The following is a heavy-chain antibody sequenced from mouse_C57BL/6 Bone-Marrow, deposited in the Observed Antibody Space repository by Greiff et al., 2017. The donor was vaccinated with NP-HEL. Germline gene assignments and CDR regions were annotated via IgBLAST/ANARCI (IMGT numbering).Heavy chain of an antibody. CDR3: AREDYDYDFDY. CDR1: GYTFTNYW. J-gene: IGHJ2*01. CDR2: IYPGGGYT. D-gene: IGHD2-4*01. Sequence: QVQLKESGAELVRPGTSVKMSCKASGYTFTNYWIGWAKQRPGHGLEWIGDIYPGGGYTNYNEKFKGKATLTADKSSSTAYMQFSSLTSEDSAIYYCAREDYDYDFDYWGQGTTLTVSS. V-gene: IGHV1-63*01.